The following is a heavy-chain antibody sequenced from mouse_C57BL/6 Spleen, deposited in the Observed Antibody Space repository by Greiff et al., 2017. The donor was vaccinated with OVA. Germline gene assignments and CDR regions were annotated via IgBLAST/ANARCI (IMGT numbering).Heavy chain of an antibody. J-gene: IGHJ1*03. CDR2: ISSGSSTI. V-gene: IGHV5-17*01. CDR1: GFTFSDYG. D-gene: IGHD1-1*01. CDR3: ARGYYGSSSHWYFDV. Sequence: EVKLVESGGGLVKPGGSLKLSCAASGFTFSDYGMHWVRQAPEKGLEWVAYISSGSSTIYYADTVKGRFTISRDNAKTTLFLQMTSLRSEDTAMYYCARGYYGSSSHWYFDVWGTGTTVTVSS.